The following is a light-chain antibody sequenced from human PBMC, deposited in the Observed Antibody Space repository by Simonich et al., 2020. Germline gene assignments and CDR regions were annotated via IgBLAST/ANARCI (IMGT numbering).Light chain of an antibody. CDR2: DVS. J-gene: IGLJ3*02. Sequence: QSALTQPASVSGSPGQSITISCNGTSSDVGGYNYVSWYQQHPGKAPKLMIYDVSKRPSGVSNRFSGSKSGNTASLTISVLQAEDEADYYCSSYTSSSTWVFGGGTKLTVL. CDR1: SSDVGGYNY. CDR3: SSYTSSSTWV. V-gene: IGLV2-14*01.